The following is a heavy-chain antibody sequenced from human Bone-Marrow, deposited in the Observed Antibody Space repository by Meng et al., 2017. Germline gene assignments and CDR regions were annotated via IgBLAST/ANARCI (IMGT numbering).Heavy chain of an antibody. J-gene: IGHJ4*02. CDR2: INPNSGGT. CDR3: ARGQMDSSSLGTNDY. V-gene: IGHV1-2*02. Sequence: ASVKVSCKASGYTFTGYYMHWVRQAPGQGLEWMGWINPNSGGTNYAQKFQGRVTMTRDTSISTAYMELSRLRSDDTAVYYCARGQMDSSSLGTNDYWGQGTLVTVSS. CDR1: GYTFTGYY. D-gene: IGHD6-13*01.